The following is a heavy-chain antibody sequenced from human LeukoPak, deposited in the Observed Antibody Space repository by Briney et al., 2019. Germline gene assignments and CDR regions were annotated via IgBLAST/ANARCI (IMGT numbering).Heavy chain of an antibody. CDR1: GFTFRDYY. V-gene: IGHV3-11*04. J-gene: IGHJ3*02. Sequence: GSLRLSCAASGFTFRDYYMAWIRQAPGKGLEWVSHISSSVTTVYYADSVRGRFTLSRDSAKNSLSLQMNSLRPEDTAVYYCARDLNGDYPEDSLDIWGQGTMVTVS. CDR2: ISSSVTTV. D-gene: IGHD4-17*01. CDR3: ARDLNGDYPEDSLDI.